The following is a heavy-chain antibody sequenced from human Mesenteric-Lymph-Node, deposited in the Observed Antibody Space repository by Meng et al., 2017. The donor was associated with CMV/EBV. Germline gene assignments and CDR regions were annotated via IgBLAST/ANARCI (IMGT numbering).Heavy chain of an antibody. V-gene: IGHV4-34*01. Sequence: HVALHEWGAGLLKPSETLSVTCAVYGGSFSGYYWNWIRQSPEKGLEWIGEINHSGSTTYNPSFTSRIIISVDTSTNQISLNMSSVTAADTAVYYCARGSSYDILTGYFDYWGQGALVTVSS. D-gene: IGHD3-9*01. J-gene: IGHJ4*02. CDR1: GGSFSGYY. CDR2: INHSGST. CDR3: ARGSSYDILTGYFDY.